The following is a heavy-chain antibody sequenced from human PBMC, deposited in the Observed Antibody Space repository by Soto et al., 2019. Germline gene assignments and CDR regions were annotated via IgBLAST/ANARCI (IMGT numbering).Heavy chain of an antibody. V-gene: IGHV1-18*01. CDR2: ISAYNGKT. CDR3: ARASGGGVGTTSY. Sequence: QVQLVQSGAEVKKPGASAKVSCKASGYTFSNYGINWMRQVPGQGLEWMGWISAYNGKTNYAQRFQGRVSMTTDTPPNTAYMELTSLRSDDTAVYYCARASGGGVGTTSYWGQGTLVTVSS. J-gene: IGHJ4*02. D-gene: IGHD1-26*01. CDR1: GYTFSNYG.